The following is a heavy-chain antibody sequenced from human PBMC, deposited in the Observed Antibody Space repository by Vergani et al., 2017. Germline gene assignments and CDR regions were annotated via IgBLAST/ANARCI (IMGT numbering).Heavy chain of an antibody. J-gene: IGHJ4*02. Sequence: QVQLQQWGAGLLKPSETLSLTCAVYGGSISSYYWSWIRQPAGKGLEWIGRIYTSGSTHDNPSLKSRVTMSVDTSKNQFSLKLSSVTAADTAVYYCARARGGVLTYYFDYWGQGTLVTVSS. CDR3: ARARGGVLTYYFDY. CDR1: GGSISSYY. D-gene: IGHD3-10*01. CDR2: IYTSGST. V-gene: IGHV4-59*10.